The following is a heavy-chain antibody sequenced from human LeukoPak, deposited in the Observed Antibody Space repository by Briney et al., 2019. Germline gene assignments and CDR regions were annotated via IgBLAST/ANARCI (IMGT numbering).Heavy chain of an antibody. V-gene: IGHV4-59*08. Sequence: PSETLSLTCTVSGGSISSYYWSWIRQPPGKGLEWIGYIYYSGSTNYNPSLKSRVTISVDTSKNHFSLKLSSVTAADTAVYYCARLYDSSGYYYPFDYWGQGTLVTVSS. J-gene: IGHJ4*02. CDR2: IYYSGST. D-gene: IGHD3-22*01. CDR3: ARLYDSSGYYYPFDY. CDR1: GGSISSYY.